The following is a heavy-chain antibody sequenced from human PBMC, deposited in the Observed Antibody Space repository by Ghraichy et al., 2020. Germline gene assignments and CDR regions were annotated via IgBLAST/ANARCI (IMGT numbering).Heavy chain of an antibody. CDR2: ISAYNGNT. CDR1: GYTFTSYG. V-gene: IGHV1-18*01. D-gene: IGHD3-22*01. CDR3: ARDVVSPTPPYYYDSSGPDMMSSFDY. J-gene: IGHJ4*02. Sequence: ASVKVSCKASGYTFTSYGISWVRQAPGQGLEWMGWISAYNGNTNYAQKLQGRVTMTTDTSTSTAYMELRSLRSDDTAVYYCARDVVSPTPPYYYDSSGPDMMSSFDYWGQGTLVTVSS.